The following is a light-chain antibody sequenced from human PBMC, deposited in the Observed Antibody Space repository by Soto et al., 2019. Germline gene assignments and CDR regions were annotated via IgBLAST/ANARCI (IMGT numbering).Light chain of an antibody. CDR2: HAS. V-gene: IGKV1-5*01. Sequence: TQSPSTLSASIGDRVTITCRASQTINNWLAWYQQKPGKAPNLLIYHASNLETGVPSRLSGSAFGTEFTLTISSLQPDDFATFSPKNKNIYAGPLGQGTK. CDR3: KNKNIYAGP. J-gene: IGKJ1*01. CDR1: QTINNW.